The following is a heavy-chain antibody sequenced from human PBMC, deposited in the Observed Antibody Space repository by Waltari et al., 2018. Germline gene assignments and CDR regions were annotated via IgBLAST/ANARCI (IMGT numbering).Heavy chain of an antibody. D-gene: IGHD3-10*01. J-gene: IGHJ4*02. V-gene: IGHV4-39*01. Sequence: QLQLQESGPGLVKPSETLSLTCTVSGGSISSNSYYWGWIRQPPGKGLEWIGSIYYSGGIFNNPSLKCRVTISVVRAGNQFSVKMSSVTAADTAVYYCARLPTYYSGSGSYYPGYFDYWGQGTLVTVSS. CDR1: GGSISSNSYY. CDR2: IYYSGGI. CDR3: ARLPTYYSGSGSYYPGYFDY.